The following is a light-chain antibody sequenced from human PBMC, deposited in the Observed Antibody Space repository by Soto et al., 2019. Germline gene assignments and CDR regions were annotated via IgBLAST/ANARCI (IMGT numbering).Light chain of an antibody. CDR1: SSDVGNNNY. Sequence: QSVLTQPASVSGSPGQSITISCTGTSSDVGNNNYVSWYQHNPGRAPKVMICDVTNRPSGVSNRFSGSKSGNTASLTISGLQAEDEDDYYCSSFTGSSYVFGTGTKLTVL. J-gene: IGLJ1*01. V-gene: IGLV2-14*03. CDR2: DVT. CDR3: SSFTGSSYV.